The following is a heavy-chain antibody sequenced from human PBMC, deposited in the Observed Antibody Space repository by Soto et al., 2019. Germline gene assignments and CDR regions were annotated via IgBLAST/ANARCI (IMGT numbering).Heavy chain of an antibody. V-gene: IGHV3-21*01. D-gene: IGHD4-4*01. J-gene: IGHJ4*02. CDR3: VRGDYRDC. CDR1: GFIFSDYT. CDR2: IDNSGSYI. Sequence: EVQLVESGGGLVKPGGSLRLSCEVSGFIFSDYTMNWVHQAPGKGLEWVASIDNSGSYIFYAGPLKGRFTISRDNAKNSLFLQLRGLRADDTAVYFCVRGDYRDCWGQGTLVAVSS.